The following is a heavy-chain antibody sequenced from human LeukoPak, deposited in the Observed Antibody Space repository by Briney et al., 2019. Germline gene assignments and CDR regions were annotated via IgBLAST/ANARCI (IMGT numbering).Heavy chain of an antibody. CDR3: ARALPRSAQLVRSGNYYYGMDV. Sequence: GASVKVSCKAAGGTFSNCDVSWVRQAPGQGLEWMGRVIPILGIANYAQRFQGRVTFTADKSTSTAYMELSSLRSEDTAVYYCARALPRSAQLVRSGNYYYGMDVWGQGTTVTVSS. V-gene: IGHV1-69*04. CDR1: GGTFSNCD. D-gene: IGHD6-13*01. CDR2: VIPILGIA. J-gene: IGHJ6*02.